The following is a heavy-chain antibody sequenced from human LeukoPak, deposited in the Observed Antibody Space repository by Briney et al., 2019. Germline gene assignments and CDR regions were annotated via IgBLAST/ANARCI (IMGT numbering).Heavy chain of an antibody. CDR2: INWNGGST. V-gene: IGHV3-20*01. CDR1: GFTFDDYG. CDR3: ARESNKLEPDDAFDI. J-gene: IGHJ3*02. Sequence: PGGSLRLSCAASGFTFDDYGMSWVRQAPGKGLEWVSGINWNGGSTGYADSVKGRFTISRDNAKNSLYLQMNSLRAEDTALYHCARESNKLEPDDAFDIWGQGTMVTVSS.